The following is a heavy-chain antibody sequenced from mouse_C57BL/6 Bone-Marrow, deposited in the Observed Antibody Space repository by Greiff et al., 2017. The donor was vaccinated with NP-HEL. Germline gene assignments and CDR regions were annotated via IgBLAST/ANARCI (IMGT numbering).Heavy chain of an antibody. CDR3: ARDRGYGSSKGAMDY. D-gene: IGHD1-1*01. Sequence: EVMLVESGPGMVKPSQSLSLTCTVTGYSITSGYDWHWIRHFPGNQLEWMGYISYSGSTNYNPSLKSRISITHDTSKNHFFLKLNSVTTEDTATDYCARDRGYGSSKGAMDYWGQGTSVTVSS. V-gene: IGHV3-1*01. CDR2: ISYSGST. CDR1: GYSITSGYD. J-gene: IGHJ4*01.